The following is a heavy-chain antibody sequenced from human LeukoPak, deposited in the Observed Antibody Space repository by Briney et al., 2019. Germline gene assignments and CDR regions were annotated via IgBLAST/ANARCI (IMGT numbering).Heavy chain of an antibody. D-gene: IGHD6-6*01. CDR3: ARDTRKYSSSSGGWFDP. CDR1: GFTFSNYW. Sequence: GGSLRLSCAASGFTFSNYWVHWVRQAPGKGLVWVSRINRDGSTTKYADSVKGRFTVSRDNAKNTLNLQMNSLRAEDTALYYCARDTRKYSSSSGGWFDPWGQGTLVTVSS. CDR2: INRDGSTT. V-gene: IGHV3-74*03. J-gene: IGHJ5*02.